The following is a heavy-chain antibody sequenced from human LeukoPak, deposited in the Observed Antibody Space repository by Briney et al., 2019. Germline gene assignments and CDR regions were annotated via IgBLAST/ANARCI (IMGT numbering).Heavy chain of an antibody. J-gene: IGHJ4*02. CDR2: ISGSGGST. D-gene: IGHD3-16*01. Sequence: GGSLRLSCAASGFTFSSYSMSWVRQAPGKGLEWVSAISGSGGSTYYADSVKGRFTISRDNSKNTLYLQMDSLRAEDTAVYYCAKDFGRPEIDYWGQGTLVTVSS. V-gene: IGHV3-23*01. CDR3: AKDFGRPEIDY. CDR1: GFTFSSYS.